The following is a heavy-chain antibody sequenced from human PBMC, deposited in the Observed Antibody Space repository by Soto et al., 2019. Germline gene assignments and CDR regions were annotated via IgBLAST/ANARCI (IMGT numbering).Heavy chain of an antibody. J-gene: IGHJ4*02. D-gene: IGHD3-9*01. CDR2: ISSSSSYI. CDR3: ARASWDYDILTAAVAY. Sequence: GGSLRLSCAASGFTFSSYSMNWVRQAPGKGLEWVSSISSSSSYIYYADSVKGRFTISRDNAKNSLYLQMNSLRAEDTAVYYCARASWDYDILTAAVAYWGQGTRVTVS. CDR1: GFTFSSYS. V-gene: IGHV3-21*01.